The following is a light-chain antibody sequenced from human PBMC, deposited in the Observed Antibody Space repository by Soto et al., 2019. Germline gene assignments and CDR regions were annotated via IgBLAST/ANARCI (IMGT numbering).Light chain of an antibody. Sequence: AIRMTQSPSSLSASTGDRVTITCRASQGISSYLAWYQQKPGKAPKLLIYAASTLQSGVPSRFSGSGSGTDFTLTISCLQSEDFATYYCQHYYSYPHTFGGGTKVEIK. J-gene: IGKJ4*01. CDR1: QGISSY. CDR2: AAS. CDR3: QHYYSYPHT. V-gene: IGKV1-8*01.